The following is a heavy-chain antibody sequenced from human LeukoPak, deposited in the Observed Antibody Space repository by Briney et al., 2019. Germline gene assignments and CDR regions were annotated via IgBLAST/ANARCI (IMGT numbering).Heavy chain of an antibody. Sequence: PGGSQRLSCSASGFTFSSYAMHWVRQAPGKGLEYVSAISSNGGSTYYADSVKGRFTISRDNSKNTLYLQMSSLRAEDTAVYYCVKDRVVPAAILDYWGQGTLVTVSS. CDR2: ISSNGGST. J-gene: IGHJ4*02. D-gene: IGHD2-2*01. CDR1: GFTFSSYA. V-gene: IGHV3-64D*06. CDR3: VKDRVVPAAILDY.